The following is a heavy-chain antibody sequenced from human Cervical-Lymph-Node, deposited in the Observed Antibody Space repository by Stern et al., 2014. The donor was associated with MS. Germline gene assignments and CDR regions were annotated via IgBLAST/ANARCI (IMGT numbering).Heavy chain of an antibody. D-gene: IGHD3-10*01. CDR3: AKLHPPITMVRGYFDY. V-gene: IGHV3-30*18. CDR2: ISYDGSNQ. J-gene: IGHJ4*02. Sequence: VQLVESGGGVVQPGRSLRLSCAASGFTFSNYGMHWVRQAPGKGLEWVAVISYDGSNQDYADSVKVRFIISRDNSKNTLYLQMNSLRAEDTAVYYCAKLHPPITMVRGYFDYWGQGTLVTVSS. CDR1: GFTFSNYG.